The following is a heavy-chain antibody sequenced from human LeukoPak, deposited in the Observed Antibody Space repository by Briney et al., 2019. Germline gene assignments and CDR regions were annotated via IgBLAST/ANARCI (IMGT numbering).Heavy chain of an antibody. CDR2: ISGSGGST. CDR1: GFTFSSYA. CDR3: AKDPSNPRFYYYYGMDV. D-gene: IGHD4-11*01. V-gene: IGHV3-23*01. Sequence: QAGGSLRLSCAASGFTFSSYAMSWVRQAPGKGLEWVSAISGSGGSTYYADSVKGRFTISRDNSKNTLYLQMNSLRAEDTAVYYCAKDPSNPRFYYYYGMDVWGQGTTVTVSS. J-gene: IGHJ6*02.